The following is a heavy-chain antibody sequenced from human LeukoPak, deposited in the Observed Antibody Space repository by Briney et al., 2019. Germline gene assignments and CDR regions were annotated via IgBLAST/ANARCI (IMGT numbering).Heavy chain of an antibody. Sequence: GGSLRLSCAASGFTFSSYWMHWVRQAPGRGLVWVSRINSDGSSTSYADSVKGRFTISRDNAKNSLYLQMNGLRAEDTSLYYCARDSGTSFFESWGQGALVTVSS. CDR2: INSDGSST. D-gene: IGHD2-15*01. CDR1: GFTFSSYW. V-gene: IGHV3-74*01. CDR3: ARDSGTSFFES. J-gene: IGHJ4*02.